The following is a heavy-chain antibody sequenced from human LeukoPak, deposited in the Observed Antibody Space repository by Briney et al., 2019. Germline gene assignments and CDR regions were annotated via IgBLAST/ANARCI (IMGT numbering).Heavy chain of an antibody. CDR1: GFTFSSYE. CDR2: ISSSSSYI. D-gene: IGHD3-22*01. Sequence: PGGSLRLSCAASGFTFSSYEMNWVRQAPGKGLEWVSSISSSSSYIYYADSVKGRFTISRDNAKNSLYLQMNSLRAEDTAVYYCARDLGYYYDSSLWYFDLWGRGTLVTVSS. J-gene: IGHJ2*01. CDR3: ARDLGYYYDSSLWYFDL. V-gene: IGHV3-21*01.